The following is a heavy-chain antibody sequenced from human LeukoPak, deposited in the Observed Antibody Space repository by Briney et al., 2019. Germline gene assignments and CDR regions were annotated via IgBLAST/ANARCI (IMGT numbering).Heavy chain of an antibody. J-gene: IGHJ5*02. CDR3: ARGGGGGATHKDWFDP. CDR1: GGTFSSYA. CDR2: IIPILGIA. D-gene: IGHD5-24*01. V-gene: IGHV1-69*04. Sequence: GASVKVSCKASGGTFSSYAISWVRQAPGQGLEWMGRIIPILGIANYAQKFQGRVTITADKSTSTAYMELSSLRSEDTAVYYCARGGGGGATHKDWFDPWGQGTLVTVSS.